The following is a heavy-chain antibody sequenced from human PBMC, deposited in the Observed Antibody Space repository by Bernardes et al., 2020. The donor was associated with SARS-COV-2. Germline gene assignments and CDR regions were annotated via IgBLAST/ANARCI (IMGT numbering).Heavy chain of an antibody. V-gene: IGHV4-39*07. CDR3: ARDPYDFSMRDNLFEP. CDR1: GGSVSRSSHY. Sequence: SETLSLTCTVSGGSVSRSSHYWGWIRQPPGKGLEWIGSIYYSGNTYYSPSLKSRVTISVDTSRNQFSLNLSSVTAADTAVYYCARDPYDFSMRDNLFEPWGQGILVTVSS. D-gene: IGHD3-16*01. J-gene: IGHJ5*02. CDR2: IYYSGNT.